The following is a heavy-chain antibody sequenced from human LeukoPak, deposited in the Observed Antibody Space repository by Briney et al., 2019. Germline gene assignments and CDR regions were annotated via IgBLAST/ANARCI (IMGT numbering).Heavy chain of an antibody. V-gene: IGHV3-23*01. Sequence: GGSLRLSCAASGFTFSSYAMSWVRQAPGKGLEWVSAISGSGGSTYYADSVKGRFTISRDNSKNTLYLQMNNLRAEDTAVYYCAKDQHQIVVANFDYWGQGTLVTVSS. CDR1: GFTFSSYA. CDR3: AKDQHQIVVANFDY. J-gene: IGHJ4*02. CDR2: ISGSGGST. D-gene: IGHD3-22*01.